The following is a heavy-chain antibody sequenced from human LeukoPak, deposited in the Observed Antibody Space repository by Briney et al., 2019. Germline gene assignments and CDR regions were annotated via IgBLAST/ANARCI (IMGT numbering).Heavy chain of an antibody. J-gene: IGHJ3*02. CDR3: ARDYYGSGSYSYDAFDI. Sequence: SVKVSCKASGGTFTSYTISWVRQAPGQGLEWMGRIIPILGIANYAQKFQGRVTITTDESTSTAYMELSSLRSEDTAVYYCARDYYGSGSYSYDAFDIWGQGTMVTVSS. D-gene: IGHD3-10*01. V-gene: IGHV1-69*16. CDR1: GGTFTSYT. CDR2: IIPILGIA.